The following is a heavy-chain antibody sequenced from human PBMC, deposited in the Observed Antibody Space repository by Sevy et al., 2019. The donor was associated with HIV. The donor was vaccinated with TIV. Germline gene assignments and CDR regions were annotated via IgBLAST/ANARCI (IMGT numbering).Heavy chain of an antibody. Sequence: GGSLRLSCAASGFTFDDYAMHWVRQAPGKGLEWVSGISWNSGSIGYADSVKGRFTISRDNAKNSLYLQMNSLRAEDTALYYCAKDLYSGSYFDAFDIWGQWTMVTVSS. J-gene: IGHJ3*02. D-gene: IGHD1-26*01. CDR1: GFTFDDYA. V-gene: IGHV3-9*01. CDR3: AKDLYSGSYFDAFDI. CDR2: ISWNSGSI.